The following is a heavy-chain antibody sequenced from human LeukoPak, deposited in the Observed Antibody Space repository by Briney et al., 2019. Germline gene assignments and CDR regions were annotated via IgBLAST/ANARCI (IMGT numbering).Heavy chain of an antibody. CDR1: GFTFSSYG. V-gene: IGHV3-30*18. J-gene: IGHJ4*02. CDR2: ISYDGSNK. CDR3: AKVGGSSAWFDY. D-gene: IGHD2-15*01. Sequence: GSLRLSCAASGFTFSSYGTHWVRQAPGKGLEWVAVISYDGSNKYYADSVKGRFTISRDNSKNTLYLQMNSLRAEDTAVYYCAKVGGSSAWFDYWGQGTLVTVSS.